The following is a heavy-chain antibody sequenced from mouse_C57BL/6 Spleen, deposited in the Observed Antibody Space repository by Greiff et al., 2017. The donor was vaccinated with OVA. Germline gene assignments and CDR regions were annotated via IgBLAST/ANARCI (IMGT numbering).Heavy chain of an antibody. J-gene: IGHJ2*01. CDR3: ARSGMGPYFDY. CDR1: GYAFSSYW. CDR2: IYPGDGDT. D-gene: IGHD3-1*01. V-gene: IGHV1-80*01. Sequence: VQVVESGAELVKPGASVKISCKASGYAFSSYWMNWVKQRPGKGLEWIGQIYPGDGDTNYNGKFKGKATLTADKSSSTAYMQLSSLTSEDSAVYFCARSGMGPYFDYWGQGTTLTVSS.